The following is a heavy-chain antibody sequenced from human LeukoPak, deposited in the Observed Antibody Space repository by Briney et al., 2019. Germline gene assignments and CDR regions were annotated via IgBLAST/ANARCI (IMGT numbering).Heavy chain of an antibody. CDR2: ASRDGVRQ. CDR1: GFTFDTHD. D-gene: IGHD6-19*01. CDR3: AKEQSSGYYRTADY. V-gene: IGHV3-30*18. J-gene: IGHJ4*02. Sequence: PGGSLRLSCAASGFTFDTHDMHWVRRASGKGLEWVGVASRDGVRQNYGDSVEGRFTISRDQSDNTLFLQMNSLRPEDTAVYYCAKEQSSGYYRTADYWGQGTLVTVSS.